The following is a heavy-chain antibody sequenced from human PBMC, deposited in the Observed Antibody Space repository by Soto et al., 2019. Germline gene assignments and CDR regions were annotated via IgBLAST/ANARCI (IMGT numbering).Heavy chain of an antibody. V-gene: IGHV4-4*07. D-gene: IGHD3-3*01. J-gene: IGHJ5*02. Sequence: SGTLSLTCSVSGGTISGYYWTWIRQPAGKGLEWIGRIYSSGNTKYNPSLQSRVTMSLDTSNNQFSLRLTSVTAADTAVYYCARGQRFSDWFDPWGQGTLVTVSS. CDR2: IYSSGNT. CDR1: GGTISGYY. CDR3: ARGQRFSDWFDP.